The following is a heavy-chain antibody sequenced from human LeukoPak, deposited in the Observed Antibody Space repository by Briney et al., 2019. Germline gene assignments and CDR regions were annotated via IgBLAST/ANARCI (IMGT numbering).Heavy chain of an antibody. V-gene: IGHV1-2*02. CDR2: INPNTCDT. D-gene: IGHD2-15*01. Sequence: ASVKVSCKASGYTFTAYYMNWVRQAPGQGLEWVGWINPNTCDTNYAQKFQGRVTMTRDTSISTAYMEPSRLGSDDTAIYYCARALLGDYWGQGTLVAVSS. CDR3: ARALLGDY. J-gene: IGHJ4*02. CDR1: GYTFTAYY.